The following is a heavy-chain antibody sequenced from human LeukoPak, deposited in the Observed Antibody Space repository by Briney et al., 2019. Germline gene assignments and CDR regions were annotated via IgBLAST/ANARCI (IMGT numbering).Heavy chain of an antibody. CDR2: VYYGRSP. D-gene: IGHD6-25*01. CDR1: GDSISRSTYY. Sequence: SETLSLTCTVSGDSISRSTYYWAWIRQPPGKGLEWIGSVYYGRSPYFNPSLESRATISVDTSKNHFSLKMSSVTAADTAVYYCARSSGTGTFSYWGQGTLVSVSS. V-gene: IGHV4-39*02. J-gene: IGHJ4*02. CDR3: ARSSGTGTFSY.